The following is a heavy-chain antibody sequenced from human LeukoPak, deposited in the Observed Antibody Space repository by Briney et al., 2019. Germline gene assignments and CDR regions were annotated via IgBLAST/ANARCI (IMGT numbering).Heavy chain of an antibody. CDR1: GGTFISYA. CDR3: ARAGRIAVTPGYYYYMDV. D-gene: IGHD6-19*01. V-gene: IGHV1-69*05. CDR2: IIPIFGTA. J-gene: IGHJ6*03. Sequence: SVKVSCKASGGTFISYAISWVRQAPGQGLEWMGGIIPIFGTANYAQKFQGRVTITTDESTSTAYMELSSLRSEDTAVYYCARAGRIAVTPGYYYYMDVWGKGTTVTVSS.